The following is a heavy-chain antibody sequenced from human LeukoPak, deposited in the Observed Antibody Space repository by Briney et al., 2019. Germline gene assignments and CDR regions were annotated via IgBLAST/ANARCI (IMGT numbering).Heavy chain of an antibody. D-gene: IGHD2-8*01. Sequence: ASVKVSCKASGYTFTSYDINWVRQATGQGLEWMGWMNPNSGNTGYAQKFQGRVTITRNTSISTAYMELSSLRSEDTAVYYCARASGYCTNGVCYTSPGAFDIWGQGTMVTVSS. CDR2: MNPNSGNT. V-gene: IGHV1-8*03. CDR1: GYTFTSYD. CDR3: ARASGYCTNGVCYTSPGAFDI. J-gene: IGHJ3*02.